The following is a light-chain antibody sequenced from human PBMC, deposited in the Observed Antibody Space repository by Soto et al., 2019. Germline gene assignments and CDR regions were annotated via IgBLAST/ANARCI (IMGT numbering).Light chain of an antibody. Sequence: EIVLTQSPATLSFPPGERATLSCRASQSVSRYLSWYQQKPGQAPRLLISDTSNRATGIPARFSGSGSGTDFTLTISSLEPEDFAVYYCQQRSNWPIITFGQGTRPAIK. V-gene: IGKV3-11*01. J-gene: IGKJ5*01. CDR1: QSVSRY. CDR2: DTS. CDR3: QQRSNWPIIT.